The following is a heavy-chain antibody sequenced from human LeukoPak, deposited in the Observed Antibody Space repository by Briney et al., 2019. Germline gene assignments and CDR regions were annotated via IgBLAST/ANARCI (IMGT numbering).Heavy chain of an antibody. V-gene: IGHV4-34*01. J-gene: IGHJ5*02. CDR1: GGSFSGYY. D-gene: IGHD4-17*01. Sequence: SETLSLTCAVYGGSFSGYYWSWIRQPPGRGLEWIGEINHSGSTNYNPSLKSRVTISVDTSKNQFSLKLSSVTAADTAVYYCARERFPNNWFDPWGQGTLVTVSS. CDR2: INHSGST. CDR3: ARERFPNNWFDP.